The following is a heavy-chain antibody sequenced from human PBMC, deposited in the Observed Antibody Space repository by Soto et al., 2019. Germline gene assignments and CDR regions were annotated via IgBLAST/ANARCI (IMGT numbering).Heavy chain of an antibody. CDR1: GFTFSSYS. J-gene: IGHJ4*02. D-gene: IGHD1-26*01. Sequence: EVQLLESGGGLVQPGGSLRLSCAASGFTFSSYSMSWVRQAPGKGLEWVSVISGSGGSTYYADSVKGRFTISRDNAKKTLYLQMNSLRAEDTDVYYCAKRGVGFDFDYWGQGTLVTVSS. CDR3: AKRGVGFDFDY. V-gene: IGHV3-23*01. CDR2: ISGSGGST.